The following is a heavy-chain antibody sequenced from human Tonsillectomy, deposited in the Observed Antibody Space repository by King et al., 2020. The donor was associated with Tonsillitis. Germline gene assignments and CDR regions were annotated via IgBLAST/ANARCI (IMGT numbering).Heavy chain of an antibody. J-gene: IGHJ4*02. V-gene: IGHV3-7*01. CDR2: IKQDGSEK. Sequence: VQLVESGGGLVQPGGSLRLSCAASGFSFSNFWMSWVRQAPGKGLEWVANIKQDGSEKYSVDSVKGRFTISRDNAKNSLYLQMNSLRAEDTAVYYCARLEGEATIFHYWGQGTLVTVSS. CDR3: ARLEGEATIFHY. D-gene: IGHD1-26*01. CDR1: GFSFSNFW.